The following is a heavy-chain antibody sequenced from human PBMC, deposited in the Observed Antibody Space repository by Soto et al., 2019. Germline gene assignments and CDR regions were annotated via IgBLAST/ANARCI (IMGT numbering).Heavy chain of an antibody. V-gene: IGHV4-30-2*01. CDR2: FFPTGKT. Sequence: PSESRSRTSTVSNGSLNSGGYSGGWIRHTPGKGLEWIGYFFPTGKTYYNPSLKNRATLSINTSQNQFSLQLTSVTAADTAVYYCASAPPVPAPPWVGWGQATTVIVS. CDR1: NGSLNSGGYS. D-gene: IGHD3-16*01. J-gene: IGHJ6*02. CDR3: ASAPPVPAPPWVG.